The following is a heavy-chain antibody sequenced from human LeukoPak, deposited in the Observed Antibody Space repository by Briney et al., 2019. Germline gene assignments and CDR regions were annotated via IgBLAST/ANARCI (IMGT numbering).Heavy chain of an antibody. CDR2: IYYSGST. D-gene: IGHD1-1*01. CDR1: GGSISSYY. V-gene: IGHV4-59*12. CDR3: ARDGHLSYQSIWMFPDY. J-gene: IGHJ4*02. Sequence: SETLSITCTVSGGSISSYYWSWIRQPPGKGLEWIGYIYYSGSTNYNPSLKSRVTISVDTSKNQFSLKLSSVTAADTAVYYCARDGHLSYQSIWMFPDYWGQGTRVTVSS.